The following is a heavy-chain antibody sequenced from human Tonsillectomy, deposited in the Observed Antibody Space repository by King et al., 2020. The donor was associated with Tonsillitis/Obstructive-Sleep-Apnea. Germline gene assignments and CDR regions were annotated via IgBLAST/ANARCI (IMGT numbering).Heavy chain of an antibody. Sequence: DVQLVESGGDLIQPGGSLRLSCAASGFTFTSHSMSWVRQAPGKGLEWVSAISGSGASIYYIDSVKGRFTISRDNSKNTLYLQMNSLTAEDTAVYYCVRDQTPTVTKFDYWGQGTPVTVSS. CDR1: GFTFTSHS. D-gene: IGHD4-17*01. J-gene: IGHJ4*02. CDR3: VRDQTPTVTKFDY. CDR2: ISGSGASI. V-gene: IGHV3-23*04.